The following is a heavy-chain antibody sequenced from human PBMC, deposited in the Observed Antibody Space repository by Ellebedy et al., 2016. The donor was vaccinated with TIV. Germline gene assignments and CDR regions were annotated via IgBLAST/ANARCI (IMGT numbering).Heavy chain of an antibody. V-gene: IGHV4-4*07. J-gene: IGHJ4*02. Sequence: SETLSLXXTVSGGSISSYYWSWIRQPAGKGLEWIGRIYTSGSTNYNPSLKSRVTMSVDTSKNQFSLKLSSVTAADTAVYYCARQGGYSGYDSPFDYWGQGTLVTVSS. CDR2: IYTSGST. CDR3: ARQGGYSGYDSPFDY. CDR1: GGSISSYY. D-gene: IGHD5-12*01.